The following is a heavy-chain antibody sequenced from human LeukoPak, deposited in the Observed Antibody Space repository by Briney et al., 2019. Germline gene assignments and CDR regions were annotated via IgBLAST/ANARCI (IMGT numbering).Heavy chain of an antibody. J-gene: IGHJ4*02. CDR3: ARDTVGATDY. CDR2: IKPDGSEK. CDR1: GFTFSSYG. D-gene: IGHD1-26*01. V-gene: IGHV3-7*01. Sequence: SGGSLRLSCAASGFTFSSYGMHWVRQAPGKGLEWVTNIKPDGSEKYYVDSVKGRFTISRDNAKKSLYLQMNSLRAEDTALYYCARDTVGATDYWGQGTLVTVSS.